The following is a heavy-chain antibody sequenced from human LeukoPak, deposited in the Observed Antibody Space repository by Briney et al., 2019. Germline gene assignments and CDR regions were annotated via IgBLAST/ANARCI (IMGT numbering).Heavy chain of an antibody. V-gene: IGHV1-46*01. CDR2: ISPSGGST. CDR3: ARGGKGNADGYNQALDY. CDR1: GYTFTNYY. D-gene: IGHD5-24*01. J-gene: IGHJ4*02. Sequence: ASVKVSCEASGYTFTNYYIHWVRQAPGQGLEWMGIISPSGGSTTYAQEFQGRVTMNRDTSTRTVYMELSSLRSEDTAVYYCARGGKGNADGYNQALDYWGQGTLVTVSS.